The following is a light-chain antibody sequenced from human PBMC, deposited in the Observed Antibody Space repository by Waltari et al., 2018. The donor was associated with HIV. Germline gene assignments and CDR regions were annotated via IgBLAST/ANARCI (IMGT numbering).Light chain of an antibody. J-gene: IGLJ3*02. CDR3: ELYMGIGMV. CDR2: STN. V-gene: IGLV8-61*01. CDR1: SGSVSPSYY. Sequence: QPVVTQEPSSSVSPGGTVTLTCGFSSGSVSPSYYPSWYQQTPGQAPRTPIYSTNTRASGVPERFSSSVLGNKAALTITGAQADDESEYYCELYMGIGMVFGGRTKQTVL.